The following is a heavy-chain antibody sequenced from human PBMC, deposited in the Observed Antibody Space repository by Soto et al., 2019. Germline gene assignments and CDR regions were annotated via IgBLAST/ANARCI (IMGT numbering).Heavy chain of an antibody. D-gene: IGHD2-8*01. J-gene: IGHJ4*02. CDR1: GYTFTGYY. V-gene: IGHV1-2*02. Sequence: QVQLVQSGAEVKKPGASVKVSCKASGYTFTGYYMHWVRQAPGQVLEWMGWINPNSGGTNYAQKFQGRVTMTRDTSISTAYMELSRLRSDDTAVYYCARDKVYCTNGVCYREFDCWGQGTLVTVSS. CDR2: INPNSGGT. CDR3: ARDKVYCTNGVCYREFDC.